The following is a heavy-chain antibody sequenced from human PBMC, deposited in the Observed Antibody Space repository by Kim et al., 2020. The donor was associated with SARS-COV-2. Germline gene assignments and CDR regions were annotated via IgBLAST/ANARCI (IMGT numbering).Heavy chain of an antibody. Sequence: SETLSLTCTVSGGSISSYYWSWIRQPPGKGLEWIGYIYYSGSTNYNPSLKSRVTISVDTSKNQFSLKLSSVTAADTAVYYCARESYYGSGSLDYWGQGTL. V-gene: IGHV4-59*01. J-gene: IGHJ4*02. CDR1: GGSISSYY. CDR3: ARESYYGSGSLDY. CDR2: IYYSGST. D-gene: IGHD3-10*01.